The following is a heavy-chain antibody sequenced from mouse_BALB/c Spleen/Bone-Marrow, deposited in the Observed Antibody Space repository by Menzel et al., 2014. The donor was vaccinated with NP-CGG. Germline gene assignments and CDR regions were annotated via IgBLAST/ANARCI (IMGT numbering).Heavy chain of an antibody. CDR1: GYTFTSYY. J-gene: IGHJ2*01. D-gene: IGHD2-4*01. Sequence: VQLVESGAELVKPGASVKLSCKASGYTFTSYYMYWVKQRPGQGLEWIGVINPSNGGTNFNEKFKSKATLTVDKSSSTAYMQLSSLTSEDSAVYYCTRSTMITYFDYWGQGTTLTVSS. V-gene: IGHV1S81*02. CDR3: TRSTMITYFDY. CDR2: INPSNGGT.